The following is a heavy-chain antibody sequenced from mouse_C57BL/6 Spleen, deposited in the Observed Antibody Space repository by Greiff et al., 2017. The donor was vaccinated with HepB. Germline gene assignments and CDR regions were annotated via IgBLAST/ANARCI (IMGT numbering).Heavy chain of an antibody. V-gene: IGHV1-59*01. J-gene: IGHJ2*01. CDR3: AKNYGRSYLDY. Sequence: QVQLQQPGAELVRPGTSVKLSCKASGYTFTSYWMHWVKQRPGQGLEWIGVIDPSDSYTNYNQKFKGKATLTVDTSSSTAYMQLSSLTSEDSAVYYCAKNYGRSYLDYWGQGTTLTVSS. CDR2: IDPSDSYT. D-gene: IGHD1-1*01. CDR1: GYTFTSYW.